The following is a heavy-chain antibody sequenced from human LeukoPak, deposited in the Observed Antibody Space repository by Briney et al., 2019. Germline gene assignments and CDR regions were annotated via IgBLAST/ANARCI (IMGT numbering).Heavy chain of an antibody. D-gene: IGHD2-2*01. CDR1: GFTFSDYY. J-gene: IGHJ6*03. Sequence: GGSLRLSCAASGFTFSDYYMSWIRQAPGKRLEWVSYISSSGSTIYYADSVKGRFTISRDNAKNSLYLQMNSLRAEVTAVYYCARDVGAVPAAIYYYYMDAWGKGTTVTVSS. CDR2: ISSSGSTI. V-gene: IGHV3-11*01. CDR3: ARDVGAVPAAIYYYYMDA.